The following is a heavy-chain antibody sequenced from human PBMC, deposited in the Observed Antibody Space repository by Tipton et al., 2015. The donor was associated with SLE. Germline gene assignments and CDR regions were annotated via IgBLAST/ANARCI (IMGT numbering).Heavy chain of an antibody. V-gene: IGHV3-49*04. Sequence: QLVQSGGGLIQPGGSLRLSCAASGFTVSSNYMSWVRQAPGKGLEWVGFIRSKAYGGTTEYAASVKGRFTISKDDSKSIAYLQMNSLKTEDTAVYYCTRDDGDGYEGVAFDIWCQGTMVTVSS. CDR3: TRDDGDGYEGVAFDI. D-gene: IGHD5-24*01. CDR1: GFTVSSNY. CDR2: IRSKAYGGTT. J-gene: IGHJ3*02.